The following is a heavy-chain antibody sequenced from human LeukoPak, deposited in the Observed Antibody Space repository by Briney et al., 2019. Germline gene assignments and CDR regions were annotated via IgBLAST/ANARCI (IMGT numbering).Heavy chain of an antibody. V-gene: IGHV4-34*01. CDR2: INHSGST. D-gene: IGHD3-22*01. CDR3: ARGYPNYYDSSGYYNEFDY. Sequence: SETLSLTCAVYGGSFSGYYWSWIRQPPGKGLEWIGEINHSGSTNYNPSLKSRVTMSVDTSKNQFSLKLSSVTAADTAVYYCARGYPNYYDSSGYYNEFDYWGQGTLVTVSS. CDR1: GGSFSGYY. J-gene: IGHJ4*02.